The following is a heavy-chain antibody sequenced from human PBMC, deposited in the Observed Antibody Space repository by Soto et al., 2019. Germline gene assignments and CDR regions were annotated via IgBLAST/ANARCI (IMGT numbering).Heavy chain of an antibody. CDR3: ARRRDCSGGSCYSTGDAFDI. CDR2: IYPGDSDT. Sequence: GESLKISCKGSGYSFTSYWIGWVRQMPGKGLEWMGIIYPGDSDTRYSPSFQGQVTISADKSISTAYLQWSSLKASDTAMYYCARRRDCSGGSCYSTGDAFDIWGQGTMVTVSS. CDR1: GYSFTSYW. J-gene: IGHJ3*02. V-gene: IGHV5-51*01. D-gene: IGHD2-15*01.